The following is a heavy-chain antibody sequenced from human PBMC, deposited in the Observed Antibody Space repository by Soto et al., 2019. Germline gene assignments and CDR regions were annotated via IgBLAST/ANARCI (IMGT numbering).Heavy chain of an antibody. CDR2: INPSGGDT. J-gene: IGHJ6*02. V-gene: IGHV1-46*01. CDR3: ARDFIGVVVCHTSSYEDHDYYCGVDV. Sequence: QVKLEQSGAEVKKPGASVKISCRTSGYTFSNFYLHWVRQAPGQGLEWMGRINPSGGDTTYAQKFQGRVTVTRDTSISTVFMELSSLTSDDTAMYYCARDFIGVVVCHTSSYEDHDYYCGVDVWGQGTTVPVSS. CDR1: GYTFSNFY. D-gene: IGHD5-18*01.